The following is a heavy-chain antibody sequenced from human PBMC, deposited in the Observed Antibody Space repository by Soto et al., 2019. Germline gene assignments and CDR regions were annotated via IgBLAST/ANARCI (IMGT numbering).Heavy chain of an antibody. CDR3: ASNTEVLLPFDY. D-gene: IGHD1-26*01. Sequence: EVQLVESGGGLVQPGGSLRLSCAASGFTFRSYWMHWVRQVPGKGPVWVSRIDSDGSSTSYADSVKGRFTISRDNAKNTLYLQMNSLRAKDTAVYYCASNTEVLLPFDYWCQGTLVTVSS. CDR1: GFTFRSYW. J-gene: IGHJ4*02. V-gene: IGHV3-74*01. CDR2: IDSDGSST.